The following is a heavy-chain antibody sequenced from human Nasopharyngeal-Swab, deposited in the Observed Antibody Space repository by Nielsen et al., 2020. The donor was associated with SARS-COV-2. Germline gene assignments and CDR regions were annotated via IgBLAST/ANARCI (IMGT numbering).Heavy chain of an antibody. J-gene: IGHJ6*02. V-gene: IGHV3-30-3*01. Sequence: GESLKISCAASGFTFSSYAMHWVRQAPGKGLEWVALISYDGSNKYYADSVKGRFTISRDNSKNTLYLQMNSLRVEDTAVYYCARDTCNNNWYACYDYGMDVWGQGTTVTVSS. D-gene: IGHD1-1*01. CDR1: GFTFSSYA. CDR3: ARDTCNNNWYACYDYGMDV. CDR2: ISYDGSNK.